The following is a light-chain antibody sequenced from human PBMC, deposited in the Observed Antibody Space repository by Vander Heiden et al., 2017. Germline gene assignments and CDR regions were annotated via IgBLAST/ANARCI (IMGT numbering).Light chain of an antibody. V-gene: IGKV1-39*01. Sequence: DIQMTQSPSSLSASVGDRVTITCRASQSISSYLNWYQQKPGKAPKLLIYAASSLQSGVPSRFSGSGSGTDFTLTSSSLQPEDFATYYCQQSYSTPRFGPGTKVDIK. J-gene: IGKJ3*01. CDR2: AAS. CDR3: QQSYSTPR. CDR1: QSISSY.